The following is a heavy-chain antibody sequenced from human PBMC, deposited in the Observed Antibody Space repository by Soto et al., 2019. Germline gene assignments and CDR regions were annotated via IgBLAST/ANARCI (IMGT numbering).Heavy chain of an antibody. CDR3: AREGRMGTFDY. D-gene: IGHD1-1*01. CDR2: FYYSGST. J-gene: IGHJ4*02. CDR1: GGSVSGGSYF. V-gene: IGHV4-61*01. Sequence: SETLSLTCTVSGGSVSGGSYFWSWVRQPPGKGLEWIGYFYYSGSTKYNPSLKSRVTILEDTSKNQFSLKLNSVTAADTAVYYCAREGRMGTFDYWGQGARVTVS.